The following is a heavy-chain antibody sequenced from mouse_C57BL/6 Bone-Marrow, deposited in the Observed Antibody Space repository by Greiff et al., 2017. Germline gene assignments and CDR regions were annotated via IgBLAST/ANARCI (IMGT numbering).Heavy chain of an antibody. CDR2: IYPGSGST. J-gene: IGHJ2*01. D-gene: IGHD2-10*02. Sequence: QVQLQQPGAELVKPGASVKMSCKASGYTFTSYWITWVKQRPGQGLEWIGDIYPGSGSTNYNEKFKSKATLTVDTSSCTAYMQLSSLTSEDSAVYYCARDCVNSISYYFDYWGQGTTLTVSS. CDR3: ARDCVNSISYYFDY. CDR1: GYTFTSYW. V-gene: IGHV1-55*01.